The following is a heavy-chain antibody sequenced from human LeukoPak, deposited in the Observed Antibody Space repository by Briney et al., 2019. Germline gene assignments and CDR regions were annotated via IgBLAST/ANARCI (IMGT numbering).Heavy chain of an antibody. CDR3: ARGLYGSGLWGAFDI. CDR1: DGSFSGYY. J-gene: IGHJ3*02. CDR2: INHSGST. V-gene: IGHV4-34*01. Sequence: SETLSLTCAVYDGSFSGYYWSWIRQPPGKGLEWIGEINHSGSTNYNPSLKSRVTISVDTSKNQFSLKLSSVTAADTAVYYCARGLYGSGLWGAFDIWGQGTMVTVSS. D-gene: IGHD3-10*01.